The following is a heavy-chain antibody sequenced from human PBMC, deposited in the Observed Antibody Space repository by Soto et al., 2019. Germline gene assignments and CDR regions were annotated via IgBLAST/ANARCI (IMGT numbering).Heavy chain of an antibody. CDR3: ANSNGANTNFDY. J-gene: IGHJ4*02. CDR1: GYTFTTYA. Sequence: ASVKVSCKASGYTFTTYALHWVRQAPGQRLEWMGWINAGNGNTKYSQKLQGRVTITRDTSASTAYMELSSLRSEGTAVYYCANSNGANTNFDYWGQGTLVTVSS. CDR2: INAGNGNT. V-gene: IGHV1-3*01. D-gene: IGHD4-17*01.